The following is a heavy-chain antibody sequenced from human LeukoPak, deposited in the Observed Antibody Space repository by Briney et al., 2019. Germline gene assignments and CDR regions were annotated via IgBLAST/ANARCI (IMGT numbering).Heavy chain of an antibody. CDR2: IDPSDSYT. CDR1: GYSFPSYW. D-gene: IGHD3-9*01. V-gene: IGHV5-10-1*01. CDR3: ARERYFDWLLSFDY. J-gene: IGHJ4*02. Sequence: GESLKISCKGSGYSFPSYWISWVRQMPGKGLEWMGRIDPSDSYTNYSPSFQGHVTISADKSISTAYLQWSSLKASDTAMYYCARERYFDWLLSFDYWGQGTLVTVSS.